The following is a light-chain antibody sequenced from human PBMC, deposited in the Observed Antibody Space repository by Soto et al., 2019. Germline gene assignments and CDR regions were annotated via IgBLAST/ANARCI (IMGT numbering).Light chain of an antibody. CDR3: QQYGSSPYT. CDR1: QSVSSSY. CDR2: GAS. V-gene: IGKV3-20*01. Sequence: EIELTQSPATLSLSPGERATISCRASQSVSSSYLAWYQQKPGQAPRLLIYGASSRATGIPDRFSGSGSGTDFTLTISRLEPEDFAVYYCQQYGSSPYTFGQGTKLEIK. J-gene: IGKJ2*01.